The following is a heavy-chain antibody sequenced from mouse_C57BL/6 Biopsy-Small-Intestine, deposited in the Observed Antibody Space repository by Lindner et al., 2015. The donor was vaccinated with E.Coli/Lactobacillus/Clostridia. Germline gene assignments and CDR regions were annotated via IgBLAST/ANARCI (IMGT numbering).Heavy chain of an antibody. CDR2: INPYNGGT. CDR1: GYTFTDYY. Sequence: VQLQESGPVLVKPGASVKMSCKASGYTFTDYYMNWVKQSHGKSLEWIGVINPYNGGTSYNQKFKGKATLTVDKSSSTAYMELNSLTSGDSAVYYCAIPYDGYYEGFAYWSQGTLVTVSA. CDR3: AIPYDGYYEGFAY. J-gene: IGHJ3*01. V-gene: IGHV1-19*01. D-gene: IGHD2-3*01.